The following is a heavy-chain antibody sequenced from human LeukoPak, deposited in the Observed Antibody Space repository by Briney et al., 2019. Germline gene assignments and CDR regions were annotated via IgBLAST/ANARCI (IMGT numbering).Heavy chain of an antibody. J-gene: IGHJ6*02. CDR2: IIPNSGGT. Sequence: ASVKVSCKASGYTFTGYYMHWVRQAPGQGLEWMGWIIPNSGGTNYAQKSQGRVTMTRDTSISTAYMELSRLRSDDTAVYYCARGPYSIGYCSSTSCFYGMDVWGQGTTVTVSS. CDR3: ARGPYSIGYCSSTSCFYGMDV. D-gene: IGHD2-2*01. V-gene: IGHV1-2*02. CDR1: GYTFTGYY.